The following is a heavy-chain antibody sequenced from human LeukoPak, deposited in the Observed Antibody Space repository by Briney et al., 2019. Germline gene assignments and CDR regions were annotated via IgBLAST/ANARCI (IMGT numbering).Heavy chain of an antibody. CDR3: ARALTGYYRTYYYYYMDV. Sequence: ASVKVSCKASGYTFTSYGISWVRQAPGQGLEWMGWISAYNGNTNYAQKLQGRVTMTTDTSTSTAYMELRSLRSDDTAVYYCARALTGYYRTYYYYYMDVWGKGTTVTVSS. CDR1: GYTFTSYG. D-gene: IGHD3-9*01. CDR2: ISAYNGNT. J-gene: IGHJ6*03. V-gene: IGHV1-18*01.